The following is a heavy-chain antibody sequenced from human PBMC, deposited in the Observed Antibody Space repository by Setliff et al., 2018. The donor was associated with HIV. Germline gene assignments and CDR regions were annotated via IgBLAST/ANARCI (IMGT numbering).Heavy chain of an antibody. CDR3: ARDMTYYFDSSGSFGWFDP. CDR1: GGSIRSSTYY. Sequence: SETLSLTCTVSGGSIRSSTYYWGWIRQSPGKGLEWIGSLHYSGNTYYNSSLKSRVTISLDTSKNQFSLKLNSVTAADTAVYYCARDMTYYFDSSGSFGWFDPWGQGTLVTISS. CDR2: LHYSGNT. D-gene: IGHD3-22*01. J-gene: IGHJ5*02. V-gene: IGHV4-39*07.